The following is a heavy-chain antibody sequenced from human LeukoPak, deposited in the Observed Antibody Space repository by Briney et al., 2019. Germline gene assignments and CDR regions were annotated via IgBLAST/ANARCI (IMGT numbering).Heavy chain of an antibody. J-gene: IGHJ4*02. D-gene: IGHD6-13*01. CDR2: IGTAGDT. Sequence: GGSLRLSCAASGFTFSNYDMYWVRQAAGKGLEWVSGIGTAGDTYYPASVKGRFTISRENAKSSLYLQINSLSAGDTAVYYCASSPAYSSSWYAIDNWGQGTLVTVSS. CDR1: GFTFSNYD. V-gene: IGHV3-13*01. CDR3: ASSPAYSSSWYAIDN.